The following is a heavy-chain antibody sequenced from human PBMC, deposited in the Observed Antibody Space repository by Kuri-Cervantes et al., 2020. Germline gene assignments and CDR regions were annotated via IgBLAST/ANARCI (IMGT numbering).Heavy chain of an antibody. CDR2: IYPGDSDT. D-gene: IGHD3-16*01. V-gene: IGHV5-51*01. CDR1: GYSFTSYW. CDR3: ARRGSYNFDF. Sequence: KVSCKGSGYSFTSYWIGWVRQMPGKGLEWMGIIYPGDSDTRYSPSFQGQVTISADKSINTAYLQWSSLKASDTAIYYCARRGSYNFDFWGQGTLVTVSS. J-gene: IGHJ4*02.